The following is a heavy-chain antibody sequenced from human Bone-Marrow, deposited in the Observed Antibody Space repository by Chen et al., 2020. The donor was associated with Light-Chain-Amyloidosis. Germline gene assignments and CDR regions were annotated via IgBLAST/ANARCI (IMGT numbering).Heavy chain of an antibody. Sequence: EVQLLESGGGLVQPGGSLRLSCAASGFPFSSYAMSWVRQAPGKGLAWVSAISGSGGSTYYADSVKGRFTISRDNSKDTLYLQMNSLRAEDTALYYCATEGRDPGYSYGYLNYWGQGTLVTVSS. V-gene: IGHV3-23*01. CDR3: ATEGRDPGYSYGYLNY. CDR2: ISGSGGST. J-gene: IGHJ4*02. D-gene: IGHD5-18*01. CDR1: GFPFSSYA.